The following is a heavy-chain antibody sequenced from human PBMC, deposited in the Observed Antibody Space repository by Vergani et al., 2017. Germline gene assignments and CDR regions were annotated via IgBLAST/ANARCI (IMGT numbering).Heavy chain of an antibody. CDR3: AKDGAAGAAHYYYYMDV. D-gene: IGHD6-13*01. CDR1: GFTFSSYA. CDR2: ISGSGSTI. V-gene: IGHV3-23*01. J-gene: IGHJ6*03. Sequence: EVQLLESGGGLVQPGGSLRLSCAASGFTFSSYAMSWVRQAPGKGLEWVSAISGSGSTIYYADSVKGRFTISRDNAKNSLYLQMNSLRAEDTALYYCAKDGAAGAAHYYYYMDVWGKGTTVTVSS.